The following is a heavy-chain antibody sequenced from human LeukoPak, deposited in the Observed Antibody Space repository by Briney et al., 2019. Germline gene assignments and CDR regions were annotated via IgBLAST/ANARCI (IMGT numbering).Heavy chain of an antibody. CDR3: ARVYSGYEAYDAFDI. V-gene: IGHV1-2*02. J-gene: IGHJ3*02. Sequence: ASVKVSCKASGYTFTGYYMHWVRQAPGQGLEWMGWINPNSGDTNYAQKFQGRVTMTRDTSISTAYMVLSRLRSDDTAVFYCARVYSGYEAYDAFDIWGQGTMVTVSS. CDR1: GYTFTGYY. CDR2: INPNSGDT. D-gene: IGHD5-12*01.